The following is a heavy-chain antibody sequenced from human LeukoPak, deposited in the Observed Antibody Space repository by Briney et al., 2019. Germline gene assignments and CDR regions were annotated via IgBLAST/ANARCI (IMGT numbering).Heavy chain of an antibody. J-gene: IGHJ3*02. Sequence: SETLSLTCAVSGYSISSGYYWGWIRQPPGKGLECIGNVYHSGSTYYNPSLKSRVTISVDTSKNQFSLKLTPVTAADTAVYYCARRLQQSRAFDIWGQGTMVTVSS. D-gene: IGHD6-13*01. CDR2: VYHSGST. CDR1: GYSISSGYY. V-gene: IGHV4-38-2*01. CDR3: ARRLQQSRAFDI.